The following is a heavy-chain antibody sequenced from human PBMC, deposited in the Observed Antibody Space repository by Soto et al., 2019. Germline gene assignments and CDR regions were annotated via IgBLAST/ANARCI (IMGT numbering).Heavy chain of an antibody. CDR3: AREVIWFGELFGGFDY. Sequence: SETLSLTCTVSGGSISSGDYYWSWIRQPPGKGLEWIGYIYYSGSTYYNPSLKSRVTISVDTSKNQFSLKLSSVTAADTAVYYCAREVIWFGELFGGFDYWGQGTLVTVSS. V-gene: IGHV4-30-4*01. D-gene: IGHD3-10*01. J-gene: IGHJ4*02. CDR2: IYYSGST. CDR1: GGSISSGDYY.